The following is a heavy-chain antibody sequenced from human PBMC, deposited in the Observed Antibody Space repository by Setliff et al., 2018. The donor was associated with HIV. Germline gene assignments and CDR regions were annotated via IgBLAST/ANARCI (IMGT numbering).Heavy chain of an antibody. J-gene: IGHJ4*02. CDR3: ARQGLTMNRGVPAPILYYFDY. V-gene: IGHV4-39*01. CDR1: GGSIVSSSYY. Sequence: SETLSLTCTVSGGSIVSSSYYWGWIRQPPGKGLEWIGTMYYRGTTYNNPSLKSRVTFSADTSKNQFPLNLNSVTATDTAVYYCARQGLTMNRGVPAPILYYFDYWGPGILVTVSS. D-gene: IGHD3-10*01. CDR2: MYYRGTT.